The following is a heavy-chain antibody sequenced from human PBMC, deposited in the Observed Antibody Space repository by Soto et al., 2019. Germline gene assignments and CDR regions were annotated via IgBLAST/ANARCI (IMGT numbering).Heavy chain of an antibody. D-gene: IGHD6-13*01. Sequence: GGSLRLSCAASGFTFSSYDMHWVRQATGKGLEWVSAIGTAGDTYYPGSVKGRFTISRENAKNSLYLQMNSLRAEDTAVYYCARGTPTQPKAAAGTIDYWGQGTLVTVSS. V-gene: IGHV3-13*01. J-gene: IGHJ4*02. CDR1: GFTFSSYD. CDR3: ARGTPTQPKAAAGTIDY. CDR2: IGTAGDT.